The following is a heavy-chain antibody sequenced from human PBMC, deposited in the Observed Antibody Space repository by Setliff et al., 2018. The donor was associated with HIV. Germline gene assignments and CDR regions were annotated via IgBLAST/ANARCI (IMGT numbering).Heavy chain of an antibody. CDR1: GNSMKSKSYF. V-gene: IGHV4-39*01. CDR3: ARHVPDYDFWSGSPADYYYYYMDV. CDR2: IDYSGTT. D-gene: IGHD3-3*01. Sequence: SETLSLTCTVSGNSMKSKSYFWGWIRQSPGKGLEWIGAIDYSGTTYYNPSLKSRLTISVDTSKNLFSLRVTSVTAADTAIYYCARHVPDYDFWSGSPADYYYYYMDVWGKGTTVTVSS. J-gene: IGHJ6*03.